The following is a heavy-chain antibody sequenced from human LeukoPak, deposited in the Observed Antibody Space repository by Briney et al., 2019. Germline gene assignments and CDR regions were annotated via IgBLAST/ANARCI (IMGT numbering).Heavy chain of an antibody. CDR1: GFTFSSYS. Sequence: PGGSLRLSCAASGFTFSSYSMNWVRQAPGKGLEWVSSISSSGSTIYYADSVKGRFTISRDNAMNSQYLQMNSLRVEDTAVYYCARDPGIAAAGTVGYFDSWGQGILVTVSS. V-gene: IGHV3-48*04. D-gene: IGHD6-13*01. J-gene: IGHJ4*02. CDR3: ARDPGIAAAGTVGYFDS. CDR2: ISSSGSTI.